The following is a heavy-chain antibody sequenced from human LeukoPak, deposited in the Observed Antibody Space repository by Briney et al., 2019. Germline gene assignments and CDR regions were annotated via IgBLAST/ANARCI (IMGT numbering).Heavy chain of an antibody. J-gene: IGHJ6*03. CDR3: AGSSYNWNSGSYYYYMDV. D-gene: IGHD1-7*01. CDR1: GFTFSSYS. Sequence: GSLRLSCAASGFTFSSYSMNWVRQAPGKGLEWIGEIYHSGSTNYNPSLKSRVTISVDTSKNQFSLKLSSVTAADTAVYYCAGSSYNWNSGSYYYYMDVWGKGTTVTVSS. CDR2: IYHSGST. V-gene: IGHV4-34*08.